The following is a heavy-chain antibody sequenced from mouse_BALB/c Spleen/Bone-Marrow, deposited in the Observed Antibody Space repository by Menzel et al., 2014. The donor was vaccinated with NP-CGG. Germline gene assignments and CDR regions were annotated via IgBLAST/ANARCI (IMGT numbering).Heavy chain of an antibody. CDR2: IWAGGST. CDR1: GFSLTSYG. V-gene: IGHV2-9*02. D-gene: IGHD2-12*01. CDR3: ARDYDEWFAY. Sequence: QVQLQQSGPGLVAPSQSLSITCTVSGFSLTSYGVHWVRRPPGKGLEWLGVIWAGGSTNYNSALMSRLSISKDNSKSQVFLKMNSLQTDDTAMYYCARDYDEWFAYWGQGTLVTVSA. J-gene: IGHJ3*01.